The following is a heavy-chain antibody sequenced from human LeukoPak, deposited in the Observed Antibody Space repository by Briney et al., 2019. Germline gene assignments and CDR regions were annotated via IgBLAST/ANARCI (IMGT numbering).Heavy chain of an antibody. CDR3: ARGPGDAFDI. Sequence: SQTLPLTCTVSGGSISSGGYYWSWIRQPPGKGLEWIGSVYYSGSTYYNPSLKSRVTISVDTSKIQFSLRLSSVTAADTAVYYCARGPGDAFDIWGQGTMVTVSS. V-gene: IGHV4-30-2*03. CDR1: GGSISSGGYY. CDR2: VYYSGST. J-gene: IGHJ3*02.